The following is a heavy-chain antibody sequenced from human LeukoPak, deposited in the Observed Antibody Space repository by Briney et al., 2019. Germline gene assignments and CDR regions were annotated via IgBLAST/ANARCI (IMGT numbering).Heavy chain of an antibody. CDR3: ASGRTIFYYYMDV. V-gene: IGHV1-2*02. J-gene: IGHJ6*03. CDR1: GYTFTGYY. CDR2: INPISGGT. D-gene: IGHD3-3*02. Sequence: ASVKVSCKASGYTFTGYYMHWVRQAPGQGLEWMGRINPISGGTNYAQNFQGRVTMTRDTSINTAYMELSRLRSDDTAVYYCASGRTIFYYYMDVWGKGTTVTISS.